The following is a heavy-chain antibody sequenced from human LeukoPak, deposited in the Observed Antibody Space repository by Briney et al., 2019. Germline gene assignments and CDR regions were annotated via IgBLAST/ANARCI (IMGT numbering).Heavy chain of an antibody. Sequence: GGSLRLSCAASGFTFSDYYMSWIRQAPGKGLEWVSYITNSGSTIYYADSVKGRFTISRDNAKNSLYLQMNSLRAEDTAVYYCALRVSVPGGFDSWGQGTLVTVSS. CDR1: GFTFSDYY. V-gene: IGHV3-11*04. CDR3: ALRVSVPGGFDS. J-gene: IGHJ4*02. CDR2: ITNSGSTI. D-gene: IGHD6-19*01.